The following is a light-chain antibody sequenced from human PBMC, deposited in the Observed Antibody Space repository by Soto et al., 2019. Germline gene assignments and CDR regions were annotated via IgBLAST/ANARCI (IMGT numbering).Light chain of an antibody. CDR3: QQYYNWPRT. J-gene: IGKJ1*01. CDR2: GAS. CDR1: QSLGSD. V-gene: IGKV3-15*01. Sequence: EILITQEPGTLSLSPGDTATLSCRASQSLGSDLAWYQQQPGQAPSLLIFGASARPTGIPARISGSGSGTEFTLTISSLRSEDFAVYFCQQYYNWPRTFCQGTQVDIK.